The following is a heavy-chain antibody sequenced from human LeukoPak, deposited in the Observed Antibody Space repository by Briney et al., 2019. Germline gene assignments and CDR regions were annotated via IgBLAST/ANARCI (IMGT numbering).Heavy chain of an antibody. CDR3: AKAQTVLLWQRSAFDY. CDR2: IKSKTDGGTT. J-gene: IGHJ4*02. D-gene: IGHD3-10*01. CDR1: GFTFSDAW. V-gene: IGHV3-15*01. Sequence: GGSLRLSCAASGFTFSDAWMSWVRQAPGKGLEWVGRIKSKTDGGTTDYAAPVKGRFTISRDDSNNTLYLQMNSLKIEDTAVYYCAKAQTVLLWQRSAFDYWGQGTLVTVSS.